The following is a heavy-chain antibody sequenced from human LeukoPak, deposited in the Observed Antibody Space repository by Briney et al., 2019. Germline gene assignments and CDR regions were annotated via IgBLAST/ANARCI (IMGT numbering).Heavy chain of an antibody. CDR1: GFTFSSYG. CDR3: AKDTTILWWYMDV. V-gene: IGHV3-30*02. D-gene: IGHD2-21*01. J-gene: IGHJ6*03. Sequence: PGGSLRLSCAASGFTFSSYGMHWVRQAPGKGLEWVAFIRYDGSNKYYADSVKGRFTISRDNSKNTLYLQMNSLRAEDTAVYYCAKDTTILWWYMDVWGKGTTVTISS. CDR2: IRYDGSNK.